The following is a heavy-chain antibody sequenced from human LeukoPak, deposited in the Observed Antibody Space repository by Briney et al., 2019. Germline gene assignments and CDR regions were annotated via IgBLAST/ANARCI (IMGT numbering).Heavy chain of an antibody. J-gene: IGHJ6*03. CDR3: AKGAAGSYYYMDV. Sequence: GGSLRLSCAASGFTFDDYAMHWVRQAPGKGLEWVSGISWNSGSIGYADSVKSRFTISRNNAKNSLYLQMNSLRAEDMALYYCAKGAAGSYYYMDVWGKGTTVTVSS. CDR1: GFTFDDYA. CDR2: ISWNSGSI. D-gene: IGHD6-13*01. V-gene: IGHV3-9*03.